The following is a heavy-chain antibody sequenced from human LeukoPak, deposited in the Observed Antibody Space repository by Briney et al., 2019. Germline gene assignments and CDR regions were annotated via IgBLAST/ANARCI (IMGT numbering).Heavy chain of an antibody. Sequence: GGSLRLSCAAPGFTISSYAMSWVRQAPGKGLEWVSSFSSGASTDYADSVKGRFTISRDNPKNTVYLQMNSLRAEYTAVYYCAKQRVSNGYYYFDYWGQGTLVTVSS. D-gene: IGHD3-22*01. CDR3: AKQRVSNGYYYFDY. CDR2: FSSGAST. CDR1: GFTISSYA. J-gene: IGHJ4*02. V-gene: IGHV3-23*01.